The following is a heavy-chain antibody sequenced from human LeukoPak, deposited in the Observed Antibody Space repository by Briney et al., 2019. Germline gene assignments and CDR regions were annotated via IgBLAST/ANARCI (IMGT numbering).Heavy chain of an antibody. CDR1: GGSVSSGSYY. D-gene: IGHD2-21*02. Sequence: PSETLSLTCTVSGGSVSSGSYYWSWIRQPPGKGLEWVAVIWYDGSNKYYAASVKGRFTISRDNSKNTLYLQMNSLRAEDTAVYYCAREVCGGDCYFPSQLINPGYYYGMDIWGQGTTVTVSS. J-gene: IGHJ6*02. V-gene: IGHV3-33*08. CDR2: IWYDGSNK. CDR3: AREVCGGDCYFPSQLINPGYYYGMDI.